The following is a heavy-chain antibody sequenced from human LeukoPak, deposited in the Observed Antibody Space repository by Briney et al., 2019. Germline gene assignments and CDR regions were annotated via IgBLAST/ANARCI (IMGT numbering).Heavy chain of an antibody. D-gene: IGHD2-2*01. CDR1: GYTFTGYY. CDR3: ARVLRIVVAPDDAFDI. V-gene: IGHV1-2*02. Sequence: ASVKVSCKASGYTFTGYYMHWVRQAPGQGLEWMGWINPNSGGTNYAQKFQGRVTMTRDTSISTAYMELSRLRSDDTAVYYCARVLRIVVAPDDAFDIWGQGTTVTVSS. J-gene: IGHJ3*02. CDR2: INPNSGGT.